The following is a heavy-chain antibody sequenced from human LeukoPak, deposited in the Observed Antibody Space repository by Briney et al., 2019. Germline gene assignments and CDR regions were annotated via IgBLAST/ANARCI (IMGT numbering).Heavy chain of an antibody. V-gene: IGHV4-38-2*01. Sequence: SETLSLTCAVSGYSISSGYYWGWIRQPPGKGLEWIGSIYHSGSTYYNPSLKSRVTISVDTSKNQFSLKLSSVTAADTAVYYCARHSSDIGDMDYMDVWGKGTTVTVSS. CDR3: ARHSSDIGDMDYMDV. D-gene: IGHD2-15*01. CDR2: IYHSGST. J-gene: IGHJ6*03. CDR1: GYSISSGYY.